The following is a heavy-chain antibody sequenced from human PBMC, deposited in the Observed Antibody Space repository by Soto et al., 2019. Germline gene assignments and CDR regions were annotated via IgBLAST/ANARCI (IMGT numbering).Heavy chain of an antibody. CDR3: ARAWNYYDSSGYYPFDY. CDR2: IYYSGST. CDR1: GGSISSGGYY. D-gene: IGHD3-22*01. Sequence: SETLSLTCTVSGGSISSGGYYWSWIRQHPGKGLEWIGYIYYSGSTYYNPSLKSRVTVSVDTSKNQFSLKLSSVTAADTAVYYCARAWNYYDSSGYYPFDYWGQGTLVTVSS. J-gene: IGHJ4*02. V-gene: IGHV4-31*03.